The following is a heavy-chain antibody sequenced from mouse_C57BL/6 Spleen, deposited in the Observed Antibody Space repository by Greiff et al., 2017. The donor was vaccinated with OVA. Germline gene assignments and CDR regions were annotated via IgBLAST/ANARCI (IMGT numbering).Heavy chain of an antibody. CDR2: IDPETGGT. D-gene: IGHD3-2*02. J-gene: IGHJ3*01. CDR3: TRVGSSGTAWCAY. Sequence: QVQLKESGAELVRPGASVTLSCKASGYTFTDYEMHWVKQTPVHGLEWIGAIDPETGGTAYNQKFKGKAILTADKSSSTAYMELRSLTSEDSAVYYCTRVGSSGTAWCAYWGQGTLVTVSA. V-gene: IGHV1-15*01. CDR1: GYTFTDYE.